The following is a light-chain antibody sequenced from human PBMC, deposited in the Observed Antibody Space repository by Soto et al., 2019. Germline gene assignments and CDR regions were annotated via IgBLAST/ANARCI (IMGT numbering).Light chain of an antibody. V-gene: IGKV1-5*03. CDR1: QSISSW. CDR2: GES. Sequence: DIQMTQSPSTLSASVGDRVIITCRASQSISSWLAWYQQKPGKAPKLLIYGESSLDSGVPSRFSGSRSGTEFTLTISSLQPDDFATYYCQHYDGYSALTFGQGTKVEIK. CDR3: QHYDGYSALT. J-gene: IGKJ1*01.